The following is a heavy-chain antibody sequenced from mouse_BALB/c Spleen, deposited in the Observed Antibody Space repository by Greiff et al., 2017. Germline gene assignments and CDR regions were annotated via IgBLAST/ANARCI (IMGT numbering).Heavy chain of an antibody. CDR3: ARKGGITTVVYYAMDY. CDR1: GFSLTSYG. V-gene: IGHV2-2*02. D-gene: IGHD1-1*01. Sequence: VQLVESGPGLVQPSQSLSITCTVSGFSLTSYGVHWVRQSPGKGLEWLGVIWSGGSTDYNAAFISRLSISKDNSKSQVFFKMNSLQANDTAIYYCARKGGITTVVYYAMDYWGQGTSVTVSS. J-gene: IGHJ4*01. CDR2: IWSGGST.